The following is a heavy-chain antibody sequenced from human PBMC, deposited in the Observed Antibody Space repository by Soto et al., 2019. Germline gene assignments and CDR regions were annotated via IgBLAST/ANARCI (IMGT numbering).Heavy chain of an antibody. CDR3: ASDLVGASDSYGLDX. J-gene: IGHJ6*02. CDR2: IWHDGNNK. Sequence: GGSLRLSFAASGFTFSNYGMHWVRQAPGKGLEWVEIIWHDGNNKYYAYSVRGRFIISRDNSKNMLYLQMNSLRAEDTAVYYCASDLVGASDSYGLDXWGQGTPVTVS. D-gene: IGHD1-26*01. CDR1: GFTFSNYG. V-gene: IGHV3-33*01.